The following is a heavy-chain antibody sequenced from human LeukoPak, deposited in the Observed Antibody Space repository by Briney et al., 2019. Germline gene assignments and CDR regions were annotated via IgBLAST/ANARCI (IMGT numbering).Heavy chain of an antibody. D-gene: IGHD6-19*01. V-gene: IGHV3-21*01. CDR2: ISSSSYI. J-gene: IGHJ4*02. Sequence: GGSLSLSCAASGFTFSSYSMNWVRQAPGKGLEWVSSISSSSYIYYADSVKGRFTISRDNAKNSLYLQMNSLRAEDTAVYYCARGDNSGWRNVYYFDYWGQGTLVTVSS. CDR1: GFTFSSYS. CDR3: ARGDNSGWRNVYYFDY.